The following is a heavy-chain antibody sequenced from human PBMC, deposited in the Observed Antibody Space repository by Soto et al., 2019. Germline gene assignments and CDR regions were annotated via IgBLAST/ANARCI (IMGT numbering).Heavy chain of an antibody. CDR1: GGSISSGGYY. D-gene: IGHD3-22*01. V-gene: IGHV4-31*03. CDR2: IYYSGST. Sequence: PSETLSLTCTVSGGSISSGGYYWSWIRQHPGKGLEWIGYIYYSGSTYYNPSLKSRVTISVDTSKNQFSLKLSSVTAADTAVFYCEGLFTYESSGYNLDYWGQGILVSVS. J-gene: IGHJ4*02. CDR3: EGLFTYESSGYNLDY.